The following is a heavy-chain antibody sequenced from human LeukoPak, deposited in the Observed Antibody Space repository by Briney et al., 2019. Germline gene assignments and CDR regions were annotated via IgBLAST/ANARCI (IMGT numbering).Heavy chain of an antibody. V-gene: IGHV1-46*01. CDR2: INPTGGDT. J-gene: IGHJ5*02. CDR3: ARQYSNNWYDDRGWFDP. Sequence: ASVKVSCKASGYTLTSYYLHWVRQAPGQGLEWMGIINPTGGDTTYPQKFQGRVTMTRDMSTSTFYMDLSSLRSEDTAVYYCARQYSNNWYDDRGWFDPWGQGTLVTVSS. CDR1: GYTLTSYY. D-gene: IGHD6-13*01.